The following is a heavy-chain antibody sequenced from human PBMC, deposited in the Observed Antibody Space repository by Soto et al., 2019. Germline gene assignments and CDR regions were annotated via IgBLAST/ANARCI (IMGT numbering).Heavy chain of an antibody. CDR1: GFTFSSYS. D-gene: IGHD3-3*01. V-gene: IGHV3-48*02. J-gene: IGHJ4*02. Sequence: PGGSLRLSCAASGFTFSSYSMNWVRQAPGKGLEWVSYISSSSSTIYYADSVKGRFTISRDNAKNSLYLQMNSLRDEDTAVYYCASRITIFGVVTKHNDYWGQGTLVTVSS. CDR3: ASRITIFGVVTKHNDY. CDR2: ISSSSSTI.